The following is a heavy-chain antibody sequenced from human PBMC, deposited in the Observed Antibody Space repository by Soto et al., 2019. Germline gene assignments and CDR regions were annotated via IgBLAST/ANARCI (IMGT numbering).Heavy chain of an antibody. CDR1: GFTFSSYA. CDR3: ARGAYCTISSCDRYGMDV. Sequence: QVQLVESGGGVVQPGRSLRLSCAAYGFTFSSYAMHWVRQAPGEGLEWVAVISYDGSNKYYADSVKGRFTVSRDNSKNMLYLQMNSLRAEDTDTAVYFCARGAYCTISSCDRYGMDVWGQGTTVSVSS. CDR2: ISYDGSNK. D-gene: IGHD2-2*01. V-gene: IGHV3-30*01. J-gene: IGHJ6*02.